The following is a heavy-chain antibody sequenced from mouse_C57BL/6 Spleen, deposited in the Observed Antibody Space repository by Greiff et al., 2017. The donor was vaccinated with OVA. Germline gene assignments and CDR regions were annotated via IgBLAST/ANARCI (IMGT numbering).Heavy chain of an antibody. J-gene: IGHJ1*03. CDR1: GFTFSDYG. CDR2: ISSGSSTI. CDR3: ARRDYYGSSPYWYFDV. Sequence: EVKLVESGGGLVKPGGSLKLSCAASGFTFSDYGMHWVRQAPEKGLEWVAYISSGSSTIYYADTVKGRFTISRDNAKNTLFLQMTSLRSEDTAMYYCARRDYYGSSPYWYFDVWGTGTTVTVSS. V-gene: IGHV5-17*01. D-gene: IGHD1-1*01.